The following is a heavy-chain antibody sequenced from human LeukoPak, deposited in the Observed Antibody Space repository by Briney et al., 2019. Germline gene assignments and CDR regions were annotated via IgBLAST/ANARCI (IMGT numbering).Heavy chain of an antibody. V-gene: IGHV3-23*01. CDR1: GFTFSRTA. CDR2: ISDSGGYT. J-gene: IGHJ4*02. Sequence: PGGSLRLSCAVSGFTFSRTAMSWVRRAPGKGLEWVSVISDSGGYTYYAGSARGRFTISRDNSKTTLSLQMNSLRAEDTAVYYCAIGGIYNSGFDYWGQGALVTVSS. D-gene: IGHD1-1*01. CDR3: AIGGIYNSGFDY.